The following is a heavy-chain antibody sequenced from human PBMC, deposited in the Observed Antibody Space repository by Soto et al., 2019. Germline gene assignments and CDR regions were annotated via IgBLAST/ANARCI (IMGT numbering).Heavy chain of an antibody. V-gene: IGHV4-34*01. CDR2: INHSGNT. Sequence: QVQLQQWGAGLLKPSETLSLTCAVYGGSFSGYYWSWIHQPPGKGLEWIGEINHSGNTNYNPSLKSRFPISVDTSKNHFSLKLSSVTAADTAVYYCARDSSAYYHPDYWGQGTLVTVSS. J-gene: IGHJ4*02. CDR1: GGSFSGYY. CDR3: ARDSSAYYHPDY. D-gene: IGHD3-22*01.